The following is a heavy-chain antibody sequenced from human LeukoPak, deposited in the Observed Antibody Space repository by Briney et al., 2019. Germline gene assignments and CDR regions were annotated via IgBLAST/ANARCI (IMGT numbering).Heavy chain of an antibody. Sequence: SETLSLTCTVSGASISSNNYYWGWLRQPPGKGLEWIGSIYYSGSTYYNPSLKSRVTISVDTSKNQFSLKLNSVTAADTAVYYCAKVGNGYNFDYWGRGTLVTVSS. CDR2: IYYSGST. J-gene: IGHJ4*02. V-gene: IGHV4-39*07. D-gene: IGHD5-24*01. CDR1: GASISSNNYY. CDR3: AKVGNGYNFDY.